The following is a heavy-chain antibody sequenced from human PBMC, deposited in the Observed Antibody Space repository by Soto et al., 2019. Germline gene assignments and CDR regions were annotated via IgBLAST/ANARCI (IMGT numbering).Heavy chain of an antibody. CDR2: ISGSGGST. CDR3: AKETLGYCSSGSCRIDY. V-gene: IGHV3-23*01. Sequence: PGGSLRLSCAASGFTFSSYGMSWVRQAPGKGLEWVSAISGSGGSTYYADSVKGRFTISRDNSKNTLYLQMNSLRAEDTAVYYCAKETLGYCSSGSCRIDYWGQGTPVTVSS. J-gene: IGHJ4*02. CDR1: GFTFSSYG. D-gene: IGHD2-15*01.